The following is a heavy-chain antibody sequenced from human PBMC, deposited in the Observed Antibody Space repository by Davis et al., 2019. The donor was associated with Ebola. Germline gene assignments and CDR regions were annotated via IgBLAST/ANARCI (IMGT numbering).Heavy chain of an antibody. CDR3: ARDPISVDTAMVTRYYYYYYGMDV. CDR1: GFTFSSYA. CDR2: ISYDGSNK. V-gene: IGHV3-30-3*01. J-gene: IGHJ6*02. Sequence: GESLKISCAASGFTFSSYAMSWVRQAPGKGLEWVAVISYDGSNKYYADSVKGRFTISRDNSKNTLYLQMNSLRAEDTAVYYCARDPISVDTAMVTRYYYYYYGMDVWGQGTTVTVSS. D-gene: IGHD5-18*01.